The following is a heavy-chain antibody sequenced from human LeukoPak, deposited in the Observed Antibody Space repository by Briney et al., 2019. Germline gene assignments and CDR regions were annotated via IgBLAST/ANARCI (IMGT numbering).Heavy chain of an antibody. CDR2: ISSSGSTI. Sequence: GGSLRLSCAASGFMFSSSDMNWVRQAPGKGLEWVSYISSSGSTIYYADSVKGRFTISRDNAKNSLYLQMNSLRAEDTAVYYCAELGITMIGGVWGKGTTVTISS. J-gene: IGHJ6*04. D-gene: IGHD3-10*02. V-gene: IGHV3-48*03. CDR3: AELGITMIGGV. CDR1: GFMFSSSD.